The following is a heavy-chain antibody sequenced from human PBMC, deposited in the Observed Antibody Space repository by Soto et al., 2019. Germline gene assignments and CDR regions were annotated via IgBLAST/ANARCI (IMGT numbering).Heavy chain of an antibody. CDR1: GFTFSSHA. D-gene: IGHD1-20*01. V-gene: IGHV3-23*01. CDR3: ARDWYNGNDGYYYMDV. J-gene: IGHJ6*03. CDR2: VDGSGYDT. Sequence: GGSLRLSCAASGFTFSSHAMGWLRQAPGKGPEWVAFVDGSGYDTSYADSVKGRFTISRDNSDNSLYLHMNSLRAEDTAVYYCARDWYNGNDGYYYMDVWGKGTTVTVSS.